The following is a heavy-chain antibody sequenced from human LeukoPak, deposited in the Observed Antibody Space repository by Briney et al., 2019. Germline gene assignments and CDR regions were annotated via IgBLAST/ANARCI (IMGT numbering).Heavy chain of an antibody. CDR1: GYTFTGYY. J-gene: IGHJ4*02. D-gene: IGHD5-24*01. V-gene: IGHV1-2*06. Sequence: ASVKVPCKASGYTFTGYYMHWVRQAPGQGLEWMGRINPNSGGANYAQKFQGRVTMTRDTSISTAYMELSRLRSDDTAVYYCARGNGYSSNDYWGQGTLVTVSS. CDR2: INPNSGGA. CDR3: ARGNGYSSNDY.